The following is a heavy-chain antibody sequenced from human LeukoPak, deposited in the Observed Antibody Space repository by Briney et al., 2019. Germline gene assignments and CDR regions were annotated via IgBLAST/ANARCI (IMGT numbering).Heavy chain of an antibody. Sequence: SETLSLTCAVYGGSFSGYYWSWIRQPPGKGLEWIGEINHSGSTNYNPSLKSRVTISVDTSKNQFSLELSSVTAADTAVYYCASLLTTPDYWGQGTLVTVSS. CDR2: INHSGST. CDR1: GGSFSGYY. J-gene: IGHJ4*02. CDR3: ASLLTTPDY. V-gene: IGHV4-34*01. D-gene: IGHD4-17*01.